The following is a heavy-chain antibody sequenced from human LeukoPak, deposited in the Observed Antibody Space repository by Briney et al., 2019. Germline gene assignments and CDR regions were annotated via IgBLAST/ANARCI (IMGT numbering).Heavy chain of an antibody. D-gene: IGHD3-16*02. CDR1: GFTFSSYA. Sequence: GGSLRLSCAASGFTFSSYAMSWVRQAPGKGLEWVSAISGSGGSTYYADSVKGRFTISRDNSKNTLYLQMNSLRAEDTAVYYCAKLTPHWGPYDDYVWGSYRFVARYYFDYWGQGTLVTVSS. J-gene: IGHJ4*02. CDR3: AKLTPHWGPYDDYVWGSYRFVARYYFDY. V-gene: IGHV3-23*01. CDR2: ISGSGGST.